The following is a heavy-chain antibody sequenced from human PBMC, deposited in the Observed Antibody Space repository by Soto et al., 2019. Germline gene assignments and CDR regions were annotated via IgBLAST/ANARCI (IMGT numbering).Heavy chain of an antibody. CDR1: GGTFSSYA. D-gene: IGHD6-19*01. V-gene: IGHV1-69*01. CDR3: ARDCSGWEHDAFDI. Sequence: QVQLVQSGAEVKKPGSSVKVSCKASGGTFSSYAISWVRQAPGQGLEWMGGIIPLCGKANYAQKFQGRVTITADESTSTAYMELSILRSEDTAVYYCARDCSGWEHDAFDIWGQGTMVTVSS. CDR2: IIPLCGKA. J-gene: IGHJ3*02.